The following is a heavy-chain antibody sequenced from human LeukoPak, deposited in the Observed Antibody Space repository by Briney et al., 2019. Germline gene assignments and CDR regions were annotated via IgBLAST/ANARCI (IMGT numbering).Heavy chain of an antibody. J-gene: IGHJ4*02. CDR3: ARGVTTYYFDY. Sequence: SETLSLTCTVSGGSISSYYWSWIREPPGKGLEWIGYIYYSGSTNYNPSLKSRVTISVDTSKNQFSLKLSSVTAADTAVYYCARGVTTYYFDYWGQGTLVTVSS. D-gene: IGHD4-17*01. V-gene: IGHV4-59*01. CDR1: GGSISSYY. CDR2: IYYSGST.